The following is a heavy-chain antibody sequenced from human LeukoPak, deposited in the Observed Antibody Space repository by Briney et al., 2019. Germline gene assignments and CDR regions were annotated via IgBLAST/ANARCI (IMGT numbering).Heavy chain of an antibody. Sequence: SGGSLRLSCAASGFTFSSSSMNCVRQAPGKGLEWVSSISSSSSYIYYADSVKGRFTISRDNAKNSLYLQMNSLRAEDTAVYYCARDSSTIFGVVTSDYWGQGTLVTVSS. CDR1: GFTFSSSS. CDR2: ISSSSSYI. CDR3: ARDSSTIFGVVTSDY. V-gene: IGHV3-21*01. D-gene: IGHD3-3*01. J-gene: IGHJ4*02.